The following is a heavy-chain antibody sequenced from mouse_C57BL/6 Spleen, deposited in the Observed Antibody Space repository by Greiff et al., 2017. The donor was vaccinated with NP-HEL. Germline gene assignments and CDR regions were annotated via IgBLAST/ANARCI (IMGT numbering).Heavy chain of an antibody. CDR2: IYPGSGST. D-gene: IGHD2-4*01. CDR1: GYTFTSYW. V-gene: IGHV1-55*01. Sequence: QVQLQQPGAELVKPGASVKMSCKASGYTFTSYWITWVKQRPGQGLEWIGDIYPGSGSTNYNEKFKSKATLTVDTSSSTAYMQLSSLTSEDSAVYYCARSDYDYDGGYWYFDVWGTGTTVTVSS. J-gene: IGHJ1*03. CDR3: ARSDYDYDGGYWYFDV.